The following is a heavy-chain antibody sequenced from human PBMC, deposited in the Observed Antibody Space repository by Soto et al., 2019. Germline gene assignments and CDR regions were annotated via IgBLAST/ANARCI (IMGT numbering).Heavy chain of an antibody. J-gene: IGHJ4*02. CDR3: ARDGHYYGSGSYLY. CDR1: CGSIRGGGYC. D-gene: IGHD3-10*01. CDR2: IYYSGST. V-gene: IGHV4-31*03. Sequence: SLTQPLTCTVACGSIRGGGYCWSLIRQHPGKGLEWIGYIYYSGSTYYNPSLKSRVTISVDTSKNQFSLKLSSVTAADTAVYYCARDGHYYGSGSYLYWGQGTLVTVSS.